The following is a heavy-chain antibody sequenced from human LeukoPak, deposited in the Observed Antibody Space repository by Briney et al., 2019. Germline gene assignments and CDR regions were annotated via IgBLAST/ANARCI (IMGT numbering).Heavy chain of an antibody. CDR2: ISGSSSTI. J-gene: IGHJ5*02. V-gene: IGHV3-48*01. CDR3: ARDLISVAGFDP. CDR1: GFTFSSYS. D-gene: IGHD6-19*01. Sequence: GGSLRLSCAASGFTFSSYSMNWVRQAPGKGLEWVSYISGSSSTIYYADSVKGRFTISRDNAKNSLYLQMNSLRVEDTAVYYCARDLISVAGFDPWGQGTLVTVSS.